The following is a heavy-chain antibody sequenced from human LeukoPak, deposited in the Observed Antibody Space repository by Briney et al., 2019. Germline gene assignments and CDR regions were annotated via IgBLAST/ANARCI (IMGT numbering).Heavy chain of an antibody. J-gene: IGHJ4*02. CDR2: FGGNGGNT. Sequence: GGSLRLSCAASGFTFSSYAMNWVRQAPGKGLEWVSSFGGNGGNTYYADSVRGRFTISRDNSKNTLYLQMNSLRAEDTAICFCAKSLNWNFESWGRGTLVTVSS. D-gene: IGHD1-1*01. CDR1: GFTFSSYA. CDR3: AKSLNWNFES. V-gene: IGHV3-23*01.